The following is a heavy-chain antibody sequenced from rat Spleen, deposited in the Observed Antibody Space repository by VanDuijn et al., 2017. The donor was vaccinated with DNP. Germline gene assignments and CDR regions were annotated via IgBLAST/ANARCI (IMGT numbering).Heavy chain of an antibody. D-gene: IGHD5-1*01. CDR3: TTGDWEDYFDY. V-gene: IGHV5-20*01. J-gene: IGHJ2*01. CDR2: ISYDGGNT. Sequence: EVQLVETGGGLVQPGRSLKLSCVASGFTFSDYYMAWVRQAPTKGLEWVASISYDGGNTYYRDSVKGRFTISRDDAKRSLYLQMDSLRSEDTATYYCTTGDWEDYFDYWGQGVMVTVSS. CDR1: GFTFSDYY.